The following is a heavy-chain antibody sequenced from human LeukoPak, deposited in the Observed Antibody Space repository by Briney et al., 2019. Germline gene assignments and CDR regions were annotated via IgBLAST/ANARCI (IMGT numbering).Heavy chain of an antibody. CDR2: IKQDGSEK. D-gene: IGHD3-3*01. Sequence: GGSLRLSCAASGFTFSSYWMSWVRQAPGKGLEWVANIKQDGSEKYYVDSVKGRFTISRDNSKNTLYLQMNSLRAEDTAVYYCAKDYAPFVWEWLPYGGEIYYYYCYMDVWGKGTTVTVSS. CDR3: AKDYAPFVWEWLPYGGEIYYYYCYMDV. CDR1: GFTFSSYW. V-gene: IGHV3-7*03. J-gene: IGHJ6*03.